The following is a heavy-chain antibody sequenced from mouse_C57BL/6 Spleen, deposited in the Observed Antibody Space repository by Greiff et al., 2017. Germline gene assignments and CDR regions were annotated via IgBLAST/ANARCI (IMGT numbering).Heavy chain of an antibody. CDR1: GFTFSSYA. D-gene: IGHD3-3*01. V-gene: IGHV5-9-1*02. CDR2: ISSGGDYI. CDR3: TRDVGVSYAMDY. Sequence: EVKLVESGEGLVKPGGSLKLSCAASGFTFSSYAMSWVRQTPEKRLEWVAYISSGGDYIYYADTVKGRFTISRDNARNTLYLQMSSLKSEDTALYYCTRDVGVSYAMDYWGQGTSVTVSS. J-gene: IGHJ4*01.